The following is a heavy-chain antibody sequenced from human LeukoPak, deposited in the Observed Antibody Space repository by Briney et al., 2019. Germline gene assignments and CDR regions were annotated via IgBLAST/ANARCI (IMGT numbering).Heavy chain of an antibody. Sequence: GGCLRLSCVASGFPFSSYEMNWVRQAPGKGLEWVSYISGSGSSIYYADSVKGRFTISRDNAKNSLYLQMNSLRAEDTAVYYCARGHNDYWGQGTLVTVSS. CDR2: ISGSGSSI. CDR3: ARGHNDY. V-gene: IGHV3-48*03. J-gene: IGHJ4*02. CDR1: GFPFSSYE.